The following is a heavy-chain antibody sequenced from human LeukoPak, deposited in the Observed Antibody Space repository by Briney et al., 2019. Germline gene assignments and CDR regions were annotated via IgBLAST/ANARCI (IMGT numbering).Heavy chain of an antibody. Sequence: GASVKVSCKASGYTFTSYDINWVRQAAGQGLEWMGWMNPNSGNTGYAQKFQGRVTMTRNTSISTAYMELSSLRSEDTAVYYCARGIGSTTVPTLEYYFDYWGQGTLVTVSS. D-gene: IGHD4-17*01. J-gene: IGHJ4*02. CDR1: GYTFTSYD. V-gene: IGHV1-8*01. CDR3: ARGIGSTTVPTLEYYFDY. CDR2: MNPNSGNT.